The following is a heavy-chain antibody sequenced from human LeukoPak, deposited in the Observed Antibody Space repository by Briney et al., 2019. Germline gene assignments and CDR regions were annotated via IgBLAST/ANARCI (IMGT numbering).Heavy chain of an antibody. J-gene: IGHJ4*02. CDR1: GYSFTNYW. CDR2: IYPGDSDT. Sequence: GESLKISCKASGYSFTNYWIGWVRQMPGKGLEWVGIIYPGDSDTRYSPSFQGQVTLSADKSISTAYLQWSSLKASDTAMYYCARYTSGWYFDYWGQGTLVTVSS. D-gene: IGHD6-19*01. V-gene: IGHV5-51*01. CDR3: ARYTSGWYFDY.